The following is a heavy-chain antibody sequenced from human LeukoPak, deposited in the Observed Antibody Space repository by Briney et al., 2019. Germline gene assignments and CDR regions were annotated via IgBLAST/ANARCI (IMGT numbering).Heavy chain of an antibody. CDR1: GFTFSRYW. Sequence: QAGGSLRLSCAASGFTFSRYWMNWVRQAPGKGLEWVANIKPDGSEKYYVDSVKGRFTISRDNAKNSLYLQMTSLGAEDTAVYYCARGSGDYSGQGTLVTVSS. CDR2: IKPDGSEK. V-gene: IGHV3-7*04. CDR3: ARGSGDY. J-gene: IGHJ4*02.